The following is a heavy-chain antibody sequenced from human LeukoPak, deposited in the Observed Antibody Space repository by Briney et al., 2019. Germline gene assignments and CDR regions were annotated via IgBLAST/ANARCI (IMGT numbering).Heavy chain of an antibody. V-gene: IGHV4-34*01. Sequence: PSETLSLTCAVYGGSFSGYYWSWIRQPPGKGLEWIGEINHSGSTNYNPSLKSRVTISVDTSKNQFSLKLSSVTAADTAVYYCARGYGDPWGQGTLVTVSS. CDR1: GGSFSGYY. D-gene: IGHD3-10*01. CDR3: ARGYGDP. CDR2: INHSGST. J-gene: IGHJ5*02.